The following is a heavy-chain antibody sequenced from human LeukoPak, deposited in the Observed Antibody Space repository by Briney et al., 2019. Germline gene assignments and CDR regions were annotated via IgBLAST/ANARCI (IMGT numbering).Heavy chain of an antibody. V-gene: IGHV3-23*01. J-gene: IGHJ4*02. CDR1: GFTFSSYA. Sequence: GGSLRLSCAASGFTFSSYAMSWVRQAPGKGLEWVSAISGSGGSTCYADSVKGRFTISRDNPKNTLYLQMNSLRAEDTAVYYCAKDLLVGATRGPFDYWGQGTRVTVSS. CDR2: ISGSGGST. CDR3: AKDLLVGATRGPFDY. D-gene: IGHD1-26*01.